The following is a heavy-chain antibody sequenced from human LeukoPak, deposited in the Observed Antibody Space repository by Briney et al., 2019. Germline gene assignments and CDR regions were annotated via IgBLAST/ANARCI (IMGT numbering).Heavy chain of an antibody. CDR1: RFIFSSYS. Sequence: GGSLRLSCAASRFIFSSYSMNWVRQAPGKGLEWISYISSSSSTICYADSVKGRFTISRDNAKSSLYLQMNSLRDEDTAVYYCARDLAGITAAGIFDYWGQGTLVTVSS. CDR3: ARDLAGITAAGIFDY. CDR2: ISSSSSTI. D-gene: IGHD6-13*01. V-gene: IGHV3-48*02. J-gene: IGHJ4*02.